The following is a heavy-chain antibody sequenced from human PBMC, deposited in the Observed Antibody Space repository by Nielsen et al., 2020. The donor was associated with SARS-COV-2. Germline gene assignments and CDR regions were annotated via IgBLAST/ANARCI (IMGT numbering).Heavy chain of an antibody. CDR2: IYSGGST. Sequence: GESLKISCAASGFTVSSNYMSWVRQAPGRGLEGVSVIYSGGSTYYADSVKGRFTISRDNSKNTLYLQMNSLRAEDTAVYYCASSGDGYNWSYYFDYWGQGTLVTVSS. V-gene: IGHV3-53*01. J-gene: IGHJ4*02. D-gene: IGHD5-24*01. CDR3: ASSGDGYNWSYYFDY. CDR1: GFTVSSNY.